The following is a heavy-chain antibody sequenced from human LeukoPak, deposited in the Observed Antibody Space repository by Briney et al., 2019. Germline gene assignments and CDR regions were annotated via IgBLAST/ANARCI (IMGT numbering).Heavy chain of an antibody. CDR2: FCSSGDT. Sequence: PSETLSLTCTVSSGSISSTNHCWGWIRHPPGKGLEGIGTFCSSGDTFYISSPKRRVIISADTSKHLFSLRLKSLTTPATAPYYCARHKGPHIARIVLRNNWFDSWGQGILVIVSS. D-gene: IGHD3-22*01. CDR1: SGSISSTNHC. J-gene: IGHJ5*01. V-gene: IGHV4-39*01. CDR3: ARHKGPHIARIVLRNNWFDS.